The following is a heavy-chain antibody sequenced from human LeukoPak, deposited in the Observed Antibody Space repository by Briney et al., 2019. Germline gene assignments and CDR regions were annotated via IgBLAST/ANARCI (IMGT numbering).Heavy chain of an antibody. Sequence: GGSLRLSCAASGFSFSSYGINWVRQAPGKGLEWLSYITAGGDFIQYADSVKGRFTISRDNAKNSLYLQMNSLRAEDTAVYYCAREQWLVDWGQGTLVTVSS. V-gene: IGHV3-21*05. D-gene: IGHD6-19*01. CDR2: ITAGGDFI. J-gene: IGHJ4*02. CDR3: AREQWLVD. CDR1: GFSFSSYG.